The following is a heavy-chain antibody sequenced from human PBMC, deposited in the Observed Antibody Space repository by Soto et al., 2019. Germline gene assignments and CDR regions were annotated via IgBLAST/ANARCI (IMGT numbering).Heavy chain of an antibody. CDR1: GGTFSSYA. D-gene: IGHD2-15*01. V-gene: IGHV1-69*01. Sequence: QVQLVQSGAEVKKPGSSVKVSCKASGGTFSSYAISWVRQAPGQGLEWMGGIIPIFGTANYAQKFQGRVTITADESTSTADMELSSLRSEDTAVYYCARGIYCSGGSCYGYYFDYWGQGTLVTVSS. CDR2: IIPIFGTA. CDR3: ARGIYCSGGSCYGYYFDY. J-gene: IGHJ4*02.